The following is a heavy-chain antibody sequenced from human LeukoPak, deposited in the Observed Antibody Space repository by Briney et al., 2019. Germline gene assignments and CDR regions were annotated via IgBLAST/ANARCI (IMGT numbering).Heavy chain of an antibody. CDR3: AKDITRNYYDSSGYFFDY. D-gene: IGHD3-22*01. Sequence: GGSPRLSCAASGFTFSSYAMSWVRQAPGKGLEWVSAISGSGGSTYYADSVKGRFTISRDNSKNTLYLQMNSLRAEDTAVYYCAKDITRNYYDSSGYFFDYWGQGTLVTVSS. CDR2: ISGSGGST. V-gene: IGHV3-23*01. CDR1: GFTFSSYA. J-gene: IGHJ4*02.